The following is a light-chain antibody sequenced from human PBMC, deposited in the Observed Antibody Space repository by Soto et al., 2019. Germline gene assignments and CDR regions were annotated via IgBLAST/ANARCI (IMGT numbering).Light chain of an antibody. CDR3: QQYGDTPWT. Sequence: EIVLTQSPGPLSLSQGESAALSCRASESIVATYLAWYQQKPGQAPRLLMYGTSRRATGTPDRFSGSGSGTDFTLTVRRLEPEDVAVYYCQQYGDTPWTLGQGTKVDI. CDR1: ESIVATY. CDR2: GTS. V-gene: IGKV3-20*01. J-gene: IGKJ1*01.